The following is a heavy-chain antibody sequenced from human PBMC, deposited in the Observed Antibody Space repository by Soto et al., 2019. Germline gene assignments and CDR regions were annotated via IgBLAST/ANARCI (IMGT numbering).Heavy chain of an antibody. CDR1: GYTFASYG. D-gene: IGHD1-1*01. CDR3: SRMGNSVMQDALDI. J-gene: IGHJ3*02. CDR2: ISTFKGNT. Sequence: VQLVQSGAEVKKPGASVKVSCKASGYTFASYGFSWVRQAPGQRLEWMGWISTFKGNTNYAQKFQGRVTMTTDTSTSTAHMDLRRLRSCDTAVYYCSRMGNSVMQDALDIWGQGTMVTVSP. V-gene: IGHV1-18*04.